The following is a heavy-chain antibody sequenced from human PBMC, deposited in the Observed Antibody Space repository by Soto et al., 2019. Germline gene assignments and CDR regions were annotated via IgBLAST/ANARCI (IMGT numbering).Heavy chain of an antibody. D-gene: IGHD7-27*01. V-gene: IGHV3-7*03. CDR2: INQDGSVK. J-gene: IGHJ4*02. CDR1: GFTFRTYW. CDR3: AKEPELGPY. Sequence: GGSLRLSCAASGFTFRTYWMNWVRQAPGKGLEWVAKINQDGSVKYYVDSVRGRFTISRDNSKNTLYLQMNSLRAEDTAVYYCAKEPELGPYWGQGTLVTVSS.